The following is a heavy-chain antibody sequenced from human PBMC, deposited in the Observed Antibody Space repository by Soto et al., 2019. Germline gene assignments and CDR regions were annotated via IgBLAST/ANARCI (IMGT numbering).Heavy chain of an antibody. V-gene: IGHV3-33*01. Sequence: GGSLRLSCAASGFTFSSYGMHWVRQAPGKGLEWVAVIWYDGSNKYYADSVKGRFTISRDNSKNTLYLQMNSLRAEDTAVYYCASSQASSSTSWAPMDVWGQGTTVTVSS. CDR1: GFTFSSYG. J-gene: IGHJ6*02. CDR2: IWYDGSNK. CDR3: ASSQASSSTSWAPMDV. D-gene: IGHD2-2*01.